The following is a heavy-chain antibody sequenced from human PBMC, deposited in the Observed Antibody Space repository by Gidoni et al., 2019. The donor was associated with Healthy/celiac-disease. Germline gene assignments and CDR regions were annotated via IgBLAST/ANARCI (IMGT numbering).Heavy chain of an antibody. V-gene: IGHV4-34*01. J-gene: IGHJ3*01. CDR1: GGSFSGYY. Sequence: QVQLQQWGAGLLKPSETLSLTCAVYGGSFSGYYWSWIRQPPGKGLEWIGEINHSGSTNYNPSLKSRVTISVDTSKNQFSLKLSSVTAADTAVYYCARGGRPRRNVLLWFGEVWGQGTMVTVSS. CDR2: INHSGST. CDR3: ARGGRPRRNVLLWFGEV. D-gene: IGHD3-10*01.